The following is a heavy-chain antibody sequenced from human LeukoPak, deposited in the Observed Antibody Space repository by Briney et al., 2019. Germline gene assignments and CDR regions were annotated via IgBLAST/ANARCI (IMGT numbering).Heavy chain of an antibody. J-gene: IGHJ6*03. CDR1: GFTFGTYE. V-gene: IGHV3-48*03. CDR2: ISISGSTI. Sequence: GGSLRLSWAASGFTFGTYEMNWVRQAPGKGLEWVSYISISGSTIYYADSVKGRFTTSRDKAKNSLYLQMNSLRAEDTAVYYCVREAYDDFWSGSWRYYYYMDVWGKGITVTVSS. CDR3: VREAYDDFWSGSWRYYYYMDV. D-gene: IGHD3-3*01.